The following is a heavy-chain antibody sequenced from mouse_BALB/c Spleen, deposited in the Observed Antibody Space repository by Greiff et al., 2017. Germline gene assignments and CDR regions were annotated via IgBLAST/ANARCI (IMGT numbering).Heavy chain of an antibody. CDR3: AGYDYDSPWFAY. CDR2: ISYSGST. D-gene: IGHD2-4*01. J-gene: IGHJ3*01. V-gene: IGHV3-8*02. CDR1: GDSITSGY. Sequence: EVQLQQSGPSLVKPSQTLSLTCSVTGDSITSGYWNWIRKFPGNKLEYMGYISYSGSTYYNPSLKSRISITRDTSKNQYYLQLNSVTTEDTATYYCAGYDYDSPWFAYWGQGTLVTVSA.